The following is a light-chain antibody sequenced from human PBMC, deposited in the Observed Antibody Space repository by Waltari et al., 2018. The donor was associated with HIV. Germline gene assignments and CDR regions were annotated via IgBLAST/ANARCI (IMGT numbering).Light chain of an antibody. CDR3: LLSDSSGHWV. V-gene: IGLV7-46*01. Sequence: QSLVTLLPSLPLSPGWTFPLTCASTNGTVTSGPYSYWFQQKPVQAPMKLIYDTSNKPSGIPDRFSGSMLGSKAALTIAGAQTEDEAEYYCLLSDSSGHWVFGGGTKVTVL. J-gene: IGLJ3*02. CDR1: NGTVTSGPY. CDR2: DTS.